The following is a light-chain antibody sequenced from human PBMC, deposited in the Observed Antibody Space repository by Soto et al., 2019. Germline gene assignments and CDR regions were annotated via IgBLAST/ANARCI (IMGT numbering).Light chain of an antibody. Sequence: QSVLTQPASVSGSPGQSITISCAGTDSDVGSYNFVSWFQQHPGKAPKLMSHEVNKRPSGVSNRFSGSKSGNTASLTISGLQAEDEADYHCCSYAGTSTYVFGTGTKLTVL. CDR2: EVN. J-gene: IGLJ1*01. CDR1: DSDVGSYNF. V-gene: IGLV2-23*02. CDR3: CSYAGTSTYV.